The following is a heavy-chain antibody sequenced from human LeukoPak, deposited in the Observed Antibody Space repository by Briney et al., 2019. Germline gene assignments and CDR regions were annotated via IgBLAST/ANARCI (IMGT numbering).Heavy chain of an antibody. CDR3: ARDGYHYYGSGTYFGYYYMEV. J-gene: IGHJ6*03. V-gene: IGHV3-48*03. D-gene: IGHD3-10*01. CDR2: ISGSGSAI. Sequence: GGSLRLSCAASGFTFSSYEMNWLRQAPGKGLEWVSYISGSGSAIYYADSVKGRFTISRDNAKNSLYLQMNSLRAEDTAVYYCARDGYHYYGSGTYFGYYYMEVWGKGTTVTVSS. CDR1: GFTFSSYE.